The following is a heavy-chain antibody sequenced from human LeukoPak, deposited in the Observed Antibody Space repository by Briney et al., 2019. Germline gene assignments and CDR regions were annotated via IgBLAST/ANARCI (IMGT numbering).Heavy chain of an antibody. CDR3: ATGERLVPAAMWFDY. Sequence: GASVTVSFKASGYTFTDYYMHWVRQAPGQGLEWMGWINPKSGGRSYAQRFQGRVTMTRDTSISTAYMELSRLRSDDTAVYYCATGERLVPAAMWFDYWGQGTLVTVSS. CDR2: INPKSGGR. J-gene: IGHJ4*02. D-gene: IGHD2-2*01. V-gene: IGHV1-2*02. CDR1: GYTFTDYY.